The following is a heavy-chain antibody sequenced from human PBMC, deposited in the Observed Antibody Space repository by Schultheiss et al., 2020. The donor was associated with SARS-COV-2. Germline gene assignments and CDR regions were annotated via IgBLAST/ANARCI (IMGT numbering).Heavy chain of an antibody. CDR3: ARDQWSGYFGLYYGMDV. Sequence: GGSLRLSCAASGFTVSSNYMSWVRQAPGKGLEWVSVIYSGGSTYYADSVKGRFTISRDNSKNTLYLQMNSLRAEDTAVYYCARDQWSGYFGLYYGMDVWGQGTTVTVSS. J-gene: IGHJ6*02. CDR2: IYSGGST. V-gene: IGHV3-66*01. CDR1: GFTVSSNY. D-gene: IGHD3-3*01.